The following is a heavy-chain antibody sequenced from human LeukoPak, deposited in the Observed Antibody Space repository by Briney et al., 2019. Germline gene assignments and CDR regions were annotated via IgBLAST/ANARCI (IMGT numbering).Heavy chain of an antibody. CDR2: ISGSGGST. Sequence: GGSLRLSCAASGFTFSSYTMNWVRQAPGKGLEWVSAISGSGGSTYYADSVKGRFTISRDNSKNTLYLQMNSLRAEDTAVYYCAKGLSGYFDYWGQGTLVTVSS. V-gene: IGHV3-23*01. J-gene: IGHJ4*02. CDR1: GFTFSSYT. D-gene: IGHD2-15*01. CDR3: AKGLSGYFDY.